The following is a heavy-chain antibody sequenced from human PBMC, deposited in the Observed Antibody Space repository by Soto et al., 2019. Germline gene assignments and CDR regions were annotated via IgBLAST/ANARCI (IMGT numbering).Heavy chain of an antibody. V-gene: IGHV1-69*01. D-gene: IGHD3-3*01. J-gene: IGHJ3*02. CDR3: ARALTIAPEVLDAFDI. Sequence: QVQLVQSGAEVKKPGSSVKVSCKASGGTFSSYAISWVRQAPGQGLEWKGGIIPIFDTANYAQKFQGRVTFTADESTSTAYMELSSLRSEDTAVYYCARALTIAPEVLDAFDIWGQGTMVTVSS. CDR1: GGTFSSYA. CDR2: IIPIFDTA.